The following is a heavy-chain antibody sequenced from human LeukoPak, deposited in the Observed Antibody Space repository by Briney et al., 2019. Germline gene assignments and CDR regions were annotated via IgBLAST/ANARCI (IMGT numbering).Heavy chain of an antibody. V-gene: IGHV3-7*01. CDR3: ASPNHGGRDAFDI. J-gene: IGHJ3*02. CDR2: MNHDGSVK. Sequence: HPGGSLRLSCAASGFTFSNAWMNWVRQAPGKGLEWVATMNHDGSVKNYVDSVKGRFTISRDNAKNSLSLEMNSLRVEDTAIYYCASPNHGGRDAFDIWGQGTLVTVSS. CDR1: GFTFSNAW. D-gene: IGHD4-23*01.